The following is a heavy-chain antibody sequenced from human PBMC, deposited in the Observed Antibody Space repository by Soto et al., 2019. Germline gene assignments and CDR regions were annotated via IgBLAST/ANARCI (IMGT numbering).Heavy chain of an antibody. CDR1: GFTFSDYY. CDR3: ARVWGYSGYDTWFDP. D-gene: IGHD5-12*01. Sequence: GGSLRLSCAASGFTFSDYYMSWIRQAPGKGLEWVSYISSSGSTMYYADSVKGRFTISRDNAKNSLYLQMNSLRAEDTAVYYCARVWGYSGYDTWFDPWGQGTLVTVSS. J-gene: IGHJ5*02. V-gene: IGHV3-11*01. CDR2: ISSSGSTM.